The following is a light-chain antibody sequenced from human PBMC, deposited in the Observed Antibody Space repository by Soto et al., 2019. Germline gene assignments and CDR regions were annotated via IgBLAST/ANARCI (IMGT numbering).Light chain of an antibody. CDR3: QQYNDEPWT. V-gene: IGKV1-5*01. CDR2: DAS. J-gene: IGKJ1*01. Sequence: DIQMTQSPSTLSASVGDRVTIPCRASQNIGNWLAWYQQKPGKTPDLLIYDASSLESGAPLRFSGSGSGAEFTLTISSLQTDDSATYYCQQYNDEPWTFGQGTKVDIK. CDR1: QNIGNW.